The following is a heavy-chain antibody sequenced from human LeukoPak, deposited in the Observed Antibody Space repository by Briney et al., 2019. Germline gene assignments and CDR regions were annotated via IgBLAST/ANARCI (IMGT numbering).Heavy chain of an antibody. V-gene: IGHV4-39*01. J-gene: IGHJ3*02. CDR1: GGSISSSSYY. CDR2: IYYSGST. Sequence: PSQTLSLTCTASGGSISSSSYYWGCLRQPPGKGLEWIGSIYYSGSTYYNPSLRSRVTISVDTSKNQFPLKLSSVTAADTAVYYCARHGSHYYDSSGYAFDIWGQGTMATVSS. CDR3: ARHGSHYYDSSGYAFDI. D-gene: IGHD3-22*01.